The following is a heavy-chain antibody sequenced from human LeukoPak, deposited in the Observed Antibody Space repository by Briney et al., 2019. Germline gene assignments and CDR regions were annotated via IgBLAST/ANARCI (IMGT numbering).Heavy chain of an antibody. CDR1: RGTFSSYA. J-gene: IGHJ4*02. Sequence: ASVKVSCKASRGTFSSYAISWVRQAPGQGLEWIGWINPNRPATNYAVKFNDRVIMTSDTSTNTAYMELNRLTSDDTAVYYCARWRYTNYFFDYWGQGALVTVSS. D-gene: IGHD4-11*01. CDR3: ARWRYTNYFFDY. CDR2: INPNRPAT. V-gene: IGHV1-2*02.